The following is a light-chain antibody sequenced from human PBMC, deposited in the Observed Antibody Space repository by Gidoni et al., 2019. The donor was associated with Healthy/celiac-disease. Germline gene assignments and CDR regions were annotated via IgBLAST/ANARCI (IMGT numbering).Light chain of an antibody. Sequence: QSALTQPASVSGSPGQSITISCTGTSSDVGGYNYVSWYQQHQGKAPKLMIYDVSNRPSGVSNRFSGSKSCNTASLTISGLQAEDEADYYCSSYTSSSTPVVFGGGTKLTVL. CDR1: SSDVGGYNY. CDR3: SSYTSSSTPVV. CDR2: DVS. J-gene: IGLJ2*01. V-gene: IGLV2-14*01.